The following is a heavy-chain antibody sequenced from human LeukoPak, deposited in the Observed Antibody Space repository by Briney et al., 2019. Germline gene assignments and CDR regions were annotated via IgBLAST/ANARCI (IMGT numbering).Heavy chain of an antibody. J-gene: IGHJ4*02. V-gene: IGHV3-23*01. CDR3: ANVPHLDFWSGYYSYLDY. D-gene: IGHD3-3*01. CDR2: ISGSGGST. CDR1: GFTFSSYA. Sequence: PGGSLRLSCAVSGFTFSSYAMSWVRQAPGKGLEWVSGISGSGGSTYYADSVKGRFTISRDNSKDTLFLQMNSLRAEDTALYYCANVPHLDFWSGYYSYLDYWGQGTLVTVSS.